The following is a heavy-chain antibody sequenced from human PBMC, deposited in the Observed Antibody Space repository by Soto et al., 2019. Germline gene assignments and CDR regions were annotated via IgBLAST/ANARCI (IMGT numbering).Heavy chain of an antibody. V-gene: IGHV5-51*01. CDR1: GYSFISYW. CDR3: ARRIGYCSSTSCYQGYYGMDV. CDR2: IYPGDSDT. D-gene: IGHD2-2*01. Sequence: GVSMKISCKGAGYSFISYWSGWVRQMPGKGLEWMGIIYPGDSDTRYSPSFQGQVTISADKSISTAYLQWSSLKASDTAMYYCARRIGYCSSTSCYQGYYGMDVWGQGTTVTVSS. J-gene: IGHJ6*02.